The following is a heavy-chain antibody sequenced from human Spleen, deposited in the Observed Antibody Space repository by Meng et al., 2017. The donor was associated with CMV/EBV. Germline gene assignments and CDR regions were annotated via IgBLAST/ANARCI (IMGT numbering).Heavy chain of an antibody. D-gene: IGHD3-22*01. CDR2: ISYDGSNK. Sequence: GGSLRLSCAASGFTFSSYAVHWVRQAPGKGLEWVAIISYDGSNKYYADSVKGRFTISRDNSKNTLYLQMNSLRAEDTAVYYCATKGDSGGYYVDYWGQGTLVTVSS. CDR3: ATKGDSGGYYVDY. J-gene: IGHJ4*02. V-gene: IGHV3-30-3*01. CDR1: GFTFSSYA.